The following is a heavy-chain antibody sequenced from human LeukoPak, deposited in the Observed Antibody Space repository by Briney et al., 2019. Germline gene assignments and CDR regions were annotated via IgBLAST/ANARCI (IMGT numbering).Heavy chain of an antibody. CDR3: ARVDTAMVGGFDY. CDR2: IYYSGST. Sequence: SETLSLTCTVSGGSISSSSYYWGWIRQPPGKGLEWIGSIYYSGSTNYNPSLESRVTISVDTSKNQFSLKLSSVTAADTAVYYCARVDTAMVGGFDYWGQGTLVTVSS. V-gene: IGHV4-39*07. J-gene: IGHJ4*02. D-gene: IGHD5-18*01. CDR1: GGSISSSSYY.